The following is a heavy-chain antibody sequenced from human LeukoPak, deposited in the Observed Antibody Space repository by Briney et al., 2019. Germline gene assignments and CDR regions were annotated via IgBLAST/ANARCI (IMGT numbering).Heavy chain of an antibody. V-gene: IGHV1-18*01. CDR2: ISAYNGNT. CDR1: GYTFTNYD. Sequence: GASVKVSCKASGYTFTNYDISWVRQAPGQGLEWMGWISAYNGNTNYAQKFQGRVTMTTDTSTSTAYMELRSLRSDDTAVYYCARSDRDGYYYYMDVWGKGTTVIVSS. J-gene: IGHJ6*03. D-gene: IGHD1-14*01. CDR3: ARSDRDGYYYYMDV.